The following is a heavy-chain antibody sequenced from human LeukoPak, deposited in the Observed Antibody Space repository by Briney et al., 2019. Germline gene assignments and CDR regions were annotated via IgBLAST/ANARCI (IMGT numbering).Heavy chain of an antibody. D-gene: IGHD3-10*01. CDR2: ISGSGGST. CDR1: GFTFSSYA. V-gene: IGHV3-23*01. Sequence: GGSLRLSCAASGFTFSSYAMSWVRQAPGKGLEWVSAISGSGGSTYYADSVKGRFTISRDNSKNTPYLQMNSLRAEDTAVYYCARDPMVRGPIGPNWFDPWGQGTLVTVSS. CDR3: ARDPMVRGPIGPNWFDP. J-gene: IGHJ5*02.